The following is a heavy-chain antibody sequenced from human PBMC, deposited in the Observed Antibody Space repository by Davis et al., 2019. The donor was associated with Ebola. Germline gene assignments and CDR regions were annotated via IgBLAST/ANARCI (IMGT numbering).Heavy chain of an antibody. CDR1: GYSFTSYW. Sequence: GESLKISCKGSGYSFTSYWISWVRQMPGKGLEWMGRIDPSDSYTNYSPSFQGHVTISADKSISTAYLQWSSLKASDTAMYYCARTYYDILTGYSDFDYWGQGTLVTVSS. D-gene: IGHD3-9*01. J-gene: IGHJ4*02. CDR2: IDPSDSYT. V-gene: IGHV5-10-1*01. CDR3: ARTYYDILTGYSDFDY.